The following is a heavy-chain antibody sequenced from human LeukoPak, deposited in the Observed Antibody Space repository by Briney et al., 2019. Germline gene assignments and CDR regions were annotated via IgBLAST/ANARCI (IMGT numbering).Heavy chain of an antibody. Sequence: GGSLRLSCAASGFTFSSYAMHWVRQAPGKGLEYVSAISSNGGSTYYANSVKGRFTISRDNSKNTLYLQMGSLRAEDMAVYYCARDGVGYSYGGLNDYWGQGTLVTVSS. J-gene: IGHJ4*02. D-gene: IGHD5-18*01. CDR1: GFTFSSYA. CDR2: ISSNGGST. V-gene: IGHV3-64*01. CDR3: ARDGVGYSYGGLNDY.